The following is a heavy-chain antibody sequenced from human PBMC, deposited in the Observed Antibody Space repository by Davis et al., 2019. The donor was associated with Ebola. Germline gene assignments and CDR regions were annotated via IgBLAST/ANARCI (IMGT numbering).Heavy chain of an antibody. D-gene: IGHD3-10*01. Sequence: GESLKISCEASGFTFSSYWMSWVRQAPGKGLEWLANIKEDGSEKYYVDSVKGRFTISRDNAKNSLYLQMNSLRAEDTAVYYCARDMGMVQEANWFDPWGQGTLVTVSS. V-gene: IGHV3-7*03. J-gene: IGHJ5*02. CDR1: GFTFSSYW. CDR2: IKEDGSEK. CDR3: ARDMGMVQEANWFDP.